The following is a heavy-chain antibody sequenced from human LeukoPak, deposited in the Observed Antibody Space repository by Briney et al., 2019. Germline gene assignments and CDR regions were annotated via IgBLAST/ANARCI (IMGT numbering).Heavy chain of an antibody. CDR2: INHSGST. D-gene: IGHD2-15*01. V-gene: IGHV4-34*01. CDR1: GGSFSGYY. CDR3: ARRPLLGYGYFDY. J-gene: IGHJ4*02. Sequence: SETLSLTCAVYGGSFSGYYWGWIRQPPGKGLEWIGEINHSGSTNYNPSLKSRVTISVDTSKNQFSLKLSSVTAADTAVYYCARRPLLGYGYFDYWGQGTLVTVSS.